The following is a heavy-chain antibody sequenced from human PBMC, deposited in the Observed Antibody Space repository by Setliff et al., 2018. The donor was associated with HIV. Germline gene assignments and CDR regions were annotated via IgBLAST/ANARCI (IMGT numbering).Heavy chain of an antibody. CDR1: GYSISSNNW. J-gene: IGHJ4*01. D-gene: IGHD5-18*01. CDR3: ARTRGYSYGTLAGSDY. V-gene: IGHV4-28*01. CDR2: IYTSGST. Sequence: PSETLSLTCVVSGYSISSNNWWGWIRQPPGKGLEWIGYIYTSGSTNYNPSLKNRVTISVDTSKNQFSLRLSSVTAADTAVYYCARTRGYSYGTLAGSDYWGRGSLVTVSS.